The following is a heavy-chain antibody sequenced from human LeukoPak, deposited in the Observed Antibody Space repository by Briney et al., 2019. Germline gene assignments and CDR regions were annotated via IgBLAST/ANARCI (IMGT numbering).Heavy chain of an antibody. CDR1: GGSLSGYY. CDR3: AREESPMEDAFDI. Sequence: SETLSLTCAVYGGSLSGYYRSWIRQPPGKGLEWIGEINHSGSTNYNPSLKSRVTISVDTSKNQFSLKLSSVTAADTAVYYCAREESPMEDAFDIWGQGTMVTVSS. V-gene: IGHV4-34*01. D-gene: IGHD3-10*01. CDR2: INHSGST. J-gene: IGHJ3*02.